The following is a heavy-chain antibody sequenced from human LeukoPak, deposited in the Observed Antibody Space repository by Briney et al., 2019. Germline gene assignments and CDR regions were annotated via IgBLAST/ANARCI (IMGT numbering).Heavy chain of an antibody. V-gene: IGHV5-51*01. CDR2: IYPGDSDT. J-gene: IGHJ3*02. CDR3: ARPLGHSGSYWDAFDI. Sequence: GESLKISCKGSGYSFTSYWIGWVRQMPGKGLEWMGIIYPGDSDTGYSPSFQGQVTISADKSISTAYLQWSSLKASDTAMYYCARPLGHSGSYWDAFDIWGQGTMVTVSS. D-gene: IGHD1-26*01. CDR1: GYSFTSYW.